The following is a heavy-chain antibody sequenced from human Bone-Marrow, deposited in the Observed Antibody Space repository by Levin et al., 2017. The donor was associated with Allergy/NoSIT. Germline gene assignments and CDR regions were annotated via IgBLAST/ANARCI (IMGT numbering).Heavy chain of an antibody. J-gene: IGHJ4*02. D-gene: IGHD3-9*01. CDR1: GFTFSNAW. V-gene: IGHV3-15*01. CDR2: IKSKTDGGTT. CDR3: NDIQVGY. Sequence: GESLKISCAASGFTFSNAWMSWVRQAPGKGLEWVGRIKSKTDGGTTDYAAPVKGRFTISRDDSKNTLYLQMNSLKTEDTAVYYCNDIQVGYWGQGTLVTVSS.